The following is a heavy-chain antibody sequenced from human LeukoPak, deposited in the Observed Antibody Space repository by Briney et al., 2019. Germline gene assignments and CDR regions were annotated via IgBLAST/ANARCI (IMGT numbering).Heavy chain of an antibody. J-gene: IGHJ4*02. CDR3: AREACSGGSCYYIFDY. D-gene: IGHD2-15*01. CDR2: IIPTFGTA. V-gene: IGHV1-69*01. CDR1: GGTFSSYA. Sequence: VASVKVSCKASGGTFSSYAISWVRQAPGQGLGWMGGIIPTFGTANYAQKFQGRVTITADESTSTAYMELSSLRSEDTAVYYCAREACSGGSCYYIFDYWGQGTLVTVSS.